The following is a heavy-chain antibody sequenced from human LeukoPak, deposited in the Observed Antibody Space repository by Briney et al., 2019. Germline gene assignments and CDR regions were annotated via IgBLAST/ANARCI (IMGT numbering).Heavy chain of an antibody. J-gene: IGHJ3*02. V-gene: IGHV3-30*02. Sequence: GGSLRLSCAASGFTFSNYGMHWVRQAPGKGLGWVAFIRYDGSNKYYADSVKGRFTISRDNSKNTLSLQMNSLRADDTAVYYCARSMAQDVDAFDIWGQGTMVTVSS. CDR1: GFTFSNYG. CDR2: IRYDGSNK. D-gene: IGHD2-21*01. CDR3: ARSMAQDVDAFDI.